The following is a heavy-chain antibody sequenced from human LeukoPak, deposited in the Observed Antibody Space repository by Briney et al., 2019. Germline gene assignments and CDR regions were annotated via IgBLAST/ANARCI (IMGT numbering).Heavy chain of an antibody. CDR1: GYTFTGYY. V-gene: IGHV1-2*02. CDR2: INPDSAGT. J-gene: IGHJ4*02. Sequence: ASVKVSCKGSGYTFTGYYLHGVRQARGQGLEWVGWINPDSAGTNYAQKFQGGVTMTRDTSISTVYMELWRLRSDDRAVYYCARVSGRGYSYGSFDYWGQGTLVTVSS. D-gene: IGHD5-18*01. CDR3: ARVSGRGYSYGSFDY.